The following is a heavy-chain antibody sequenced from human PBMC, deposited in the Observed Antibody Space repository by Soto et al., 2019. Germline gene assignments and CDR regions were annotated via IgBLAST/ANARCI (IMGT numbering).Heavy chain of an antibody. CDR3: ARALVVPAAHLAYYYYYMDV. Sequence: PGGSLRLSCAASGFTVSSNYMSWVRQAPGKGLEWVSVIYSGGSTYYADSVKGRFTISRHNSKNTLYLQMNSLRAEDTAVYYCARALVVPAAHLAYYYYYMDVWGKGTTVTAP. CDR2: IYSGGST. D-gene: IGHD2-2*01. CDR1: GFTVSSNY. V-gene: IGHV3-53*04. J-gene: IGHJ6*03.